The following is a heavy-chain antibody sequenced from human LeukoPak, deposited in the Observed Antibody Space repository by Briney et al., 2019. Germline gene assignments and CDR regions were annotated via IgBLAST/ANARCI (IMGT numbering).Heavy chain of an antibody. Sequence: SETLSLTCSVSGASVSSYTYYWGWTRQSPGKGLEWIGSIDYTGNPFRNPSLMSRITISIDTSKNQVSLRLTSVTAADTAVYYCAKHDANYGSGTPDYWGLGTLVTVSS. D-gene: IGHD3-10*01. J-gene: IGHJ4*02. CDR1: GASVSSYTYY. CDR2: IDYTGNP. V-gene: IGHV4-39*01. CDR3: AKHDANYGSGTPDY.